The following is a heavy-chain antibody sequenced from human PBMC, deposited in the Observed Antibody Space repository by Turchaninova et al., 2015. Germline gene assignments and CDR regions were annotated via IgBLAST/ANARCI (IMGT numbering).Heavy chain of an antibody. CDR3: ASYGSGYYFDY. Sequence: QVQLQQWGAGLLKPSETLSLTCAVYGGSFSGYYWSWIRQPPGKGLEVIGEINHSGRTNYNPSLKSQVHNSVETSKNQFSLRLSSVTAADTAVYYCASYGSGYYFDYWGQVTLVTVSS. CDR1: GGSFSGYY. J-gene: IGHJ4*02. CDR2: INHSGRT. D-gene: IGHD3-10*01. V-gene: IGHV4-34*01.